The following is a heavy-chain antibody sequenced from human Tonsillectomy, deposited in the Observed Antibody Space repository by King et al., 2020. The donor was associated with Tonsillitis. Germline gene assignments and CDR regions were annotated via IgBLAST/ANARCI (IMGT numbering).Heavy chain of an antibody. V-gene: IGHV4-39*01. Sequence: QLQESGPGLVRPSETLSLTCNVSGGSISSSSYYWGWIRQPPGKGLEWIGSFYYGGSTYYNPSLKSRVTISVDTSKNQFSLKLSSVTAADTAVYYCARHWPKREIISPSSYSSSPTRWFDPWGQGTLVTVSS. D-gene: IGHD6-13*01. J-gene: IGHJ5*02. CDR2: FYYGGST. CDR3: ARHWPKREIISPSSYSSSPTRWFDP. CDR1: GGSISSSSYY.